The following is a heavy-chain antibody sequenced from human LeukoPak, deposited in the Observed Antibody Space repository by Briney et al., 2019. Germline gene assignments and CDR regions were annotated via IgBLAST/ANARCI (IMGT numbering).Heavy chain of an antibody. D-gene: IGHD3-22*01. CDR1: GFTFSSYA. V-gene: IGHV3-23*01. Sequence: GGSLRLSCADSGFTFSSYAMSWVRQAPGEGVEGVSAISGSGGSTYYAVSVQALFTISTDNSKTTLYLQMNSLRAEDTAVYYCAKDYYYDSSGYYYFDYWGQGTLVTVSS. CDR3: AKDYYYDSSGYYYFDY. CDR2: ISGSGGST. J-gene: IGHJ4*02.